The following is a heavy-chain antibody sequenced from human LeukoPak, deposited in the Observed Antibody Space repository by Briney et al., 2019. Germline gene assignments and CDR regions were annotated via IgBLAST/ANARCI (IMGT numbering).Heavy chain of an antibody. Sequence: PAEALSLTCTVSGGSISSYYWRWVRQPPGKGLEWIGYIFQTGSTHYNPSLRSRVTISVDTSKNQFSLKLGAATAADTAVYYCARDVGYDYVWGSYRYFDYWGQGTLVTVSS. D-gene: IGHD3-16*02. V-gene: IGHV4-59*01. J-gene: IGHJ4*02. CDR2: IFQTGST. CDR1: GGSISSYY. CDR3: ARDVGYDYVWGSYRYFDY.